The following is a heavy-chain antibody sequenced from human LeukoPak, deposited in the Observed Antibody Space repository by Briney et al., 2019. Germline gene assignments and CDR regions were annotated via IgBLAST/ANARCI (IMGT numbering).Heavy chain of an antibody. J-gene: IGHJ3*02. CDR1: GFTFSSYE. CDR3: ARERVTTGGDAFDI. V-gene: IGHV3-48*03. D-gene: IGHD4-17*01. Sequence: GGSLRLSCAASGFTFSSYEMTWVRQAPEKGLEWVSYISSSGLTIYYAASVRGRFTISRDNANNSLYLQMNSLRAEDTAVYYCARERVTTGGDAFDIWGQGTMVTVSS. CDR2: ISSSGLTI.